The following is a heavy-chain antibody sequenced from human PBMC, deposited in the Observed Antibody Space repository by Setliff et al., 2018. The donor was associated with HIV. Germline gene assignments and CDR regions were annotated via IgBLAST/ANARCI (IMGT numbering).Heavy chain of an antibody. CDR2: ISAYNGNT. V-gene: IGHV1-18*01. CDR1: GGTFSSYG. CDR3: ARNPPTDITMIVVAPIDDAFDI. D-gene: IGHD3-22*01. J-gene: IGHJ3*02. Sequence: ASVKVSCKASGGTFSSYGISWVRQAPGQGLEWMGWISAYNGNTNYARKLQGRVTMTTDTSTSTAYMELRSLRSDDTAVYYCARNPPTDITMIVVAPIDDAFDIRGQGTMVTVSS.